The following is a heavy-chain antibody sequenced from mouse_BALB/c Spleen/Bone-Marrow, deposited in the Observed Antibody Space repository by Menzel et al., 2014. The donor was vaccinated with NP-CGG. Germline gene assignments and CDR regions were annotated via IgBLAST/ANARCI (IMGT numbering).Heavy chain of an antibody. CDR1: GFDFRRYW. CDR3: TRPRGNCLPCFVY. V-gene: IGHV4-1*02. J-gene: IGHJ3*01. CDR2: INPESSTI. D-gene: IGHD2-1*01. Sequence: EVKVEESGGGLVQPGGSLKLSCAASGFDFRRYWMSWVRQAPGKGLEWIGEINPESSTINYTPSLKDKFIISRDNAKNTLYLQMSKVRADDTALYYCTRPRGNCLPCFVYWVQGTLVTVSA.